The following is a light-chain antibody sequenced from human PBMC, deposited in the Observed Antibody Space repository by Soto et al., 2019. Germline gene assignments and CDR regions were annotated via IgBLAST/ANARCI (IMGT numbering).Light chain of an antibody. J-gene: IGLJ1*01. CDR2: DVS. CDR1: SSDVGGYNY. V-gene: IGLV2-14*01. CDR3: SSYTSSSTEV. Sequence: QSALTQPASVSGSPGQSITISCTGTSSDVGGYNYVSWYQQHPGKAPKFMIYDVSNRPSGVFNRFSGSKSGNTASLTISGLQAEDEADYYCSSYTSSSTEVFGTGTKVTVL.